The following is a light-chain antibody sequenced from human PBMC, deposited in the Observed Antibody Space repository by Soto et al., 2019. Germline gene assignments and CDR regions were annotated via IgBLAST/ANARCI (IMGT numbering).Light chain of an antibody. CDR3: QQLNSYPSIT. CDR2: AAS. V-gene: IGKV1-9*01. Sequence: SASLGASVTLTCTLSSGYSNYKVDWYQQKPGKAPKLLIYAASTLQSGVPSRFSGSGSGTDFTLTISSLQPEDFATYYCQQLNSYPSITFGQGTRLEIK. CDR1: SGYSNY. J-gene: IGKJ5*01.